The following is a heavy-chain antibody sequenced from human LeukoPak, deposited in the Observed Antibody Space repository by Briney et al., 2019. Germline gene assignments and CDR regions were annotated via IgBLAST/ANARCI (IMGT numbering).Heavy chain of an antibody. CDR1: GGSISTYY. J-gene: IGHJ4*02. V-gene: IGHV4-59*08. CDR3: ARLTTGIVGTTLFDY. Sequence: PSETLSLTCTVSGGSISTYYWGWIGQPPGKGLEWIGFIYNSGSTNYNPALQSRVTISAETSKNQFSLKLTSVTAADTAVYYCARLTTGIVGTTLFDYWGQGTLVTVSS. D-gene: IGHD1-26*01. CDR2: IYNSGST.